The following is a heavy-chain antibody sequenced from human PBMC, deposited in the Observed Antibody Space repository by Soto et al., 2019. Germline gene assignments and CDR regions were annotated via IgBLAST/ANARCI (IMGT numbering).Heavy chain of an antibody. CDR2: IWYDGSNK. J-gene: IGHJ4*02. D-gene: IGHD2-21*02. Sequence: QVQLVESGGGVVQPGRSLRLSCAASGFTFSSYGMHWVRQAPGKGLEWVAVIWYDGSNKYYADSVKGRFTISRDNSKNTLFPQMNSLRAEDTTVYYCARIMCGGDCYDFDYWGQGTLVTVSS. V-gene: IGHV3-33*01. CDR3: ARIMCGGDCYDFDY. CDR1: GFTFSSYG.